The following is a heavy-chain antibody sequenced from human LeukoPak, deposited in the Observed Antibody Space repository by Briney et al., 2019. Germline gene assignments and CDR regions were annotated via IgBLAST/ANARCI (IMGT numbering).Heavy chain of an antibody. D-gene: IGHD3-3*01. J-gene: IGHJ4*02. CDR2: INPNSGGT. CDR1: GYTFTGYY. Sequence: GASVKVSCKAYGYTFTGYYMHWVRQAPGQGLEWMGWINPNSGGTNYAQKFQGRVTMTRDTSISTAYMELSRLRSDDTAVYYCARDAIFGVVTHPSHFDYWGQGTLVTVSS. V-gene: IGHV1-2*02. CDR3: ARDAIFGVVTHPSHFDY.